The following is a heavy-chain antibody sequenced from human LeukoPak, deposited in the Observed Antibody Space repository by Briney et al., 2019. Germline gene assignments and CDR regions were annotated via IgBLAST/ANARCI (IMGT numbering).Heavy chain of an antibody. CDR3: ARAPLHCSSTTCYSDWFDP. CDR2: INTNTGNP. V-gene: IGHV7-4-1*02. D-gene: IGHD2-2*01. Sequence: ASVKVSCKASGYTFTSYAMNWVRQAPGQGLEWMGWINTNTGNPTYAQGSTGRFVFSLDTSVSTAYLQISSLKAEDTAVYYCARAPLHCSSTTCYSDWFDPWGQGTLVTVSS. J-gene: IGHJ5*02. CDR1: GYTFTSYA.